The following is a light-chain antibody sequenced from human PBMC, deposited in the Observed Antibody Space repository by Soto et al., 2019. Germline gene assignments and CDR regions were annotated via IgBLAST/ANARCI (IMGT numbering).Light chain of an antibody. J-gene: IGLJ1*01. Sequence: QSVLTQPPSASRSPGQSVTISCAGTINDVGGYNYVSWYQQHPGKVPQLMFYQVTKRPSGVPDRFSASKSDTTASLTISGLQAEDEGDYYCMSYAGGNRFVFGTGTKVTVL. CDR3: MSYAGGNRFV. CDR2: QVT. CDR1: INDVGGYNY. V-gene: IGLV2-8*01.